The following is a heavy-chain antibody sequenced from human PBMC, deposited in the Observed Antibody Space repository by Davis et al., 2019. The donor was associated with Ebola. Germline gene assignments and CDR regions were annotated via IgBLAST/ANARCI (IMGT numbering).Heavy chain of an antibody. Sequence: HTGGSLRLSCAASGFSLSSYWMHWVRQAPGKGLEWVSRTKYDGSITYYAESVKGRFTISRDSAKNTLYLQMNGLRAEDTAVYYCARHVDGDFWYFDLWGRGTRVTVSS. J-gene: IGHJ2*01. D-gene: IGHD4-17*01. CDR1: GFSLSSYW. CDR3: ARHVDGDFWYFDL. V-gene: IGHV3-74*01. CDR2: TKYDGSIT.